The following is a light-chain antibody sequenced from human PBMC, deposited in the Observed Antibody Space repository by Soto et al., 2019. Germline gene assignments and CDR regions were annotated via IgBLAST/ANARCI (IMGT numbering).Light chain of an antibody. J-gene: IGKJ4*01. Sequence: IVLTQSPGTLSLSPGDRATLSCRASQSVSSNYLGWYQQKPGQAPRLLLYGASSRAIGIPDRFSGSGSGTDFTHTISRLEPEDFAVYYCQQYDTSPPLTFGGGTKVEIK. CDR3: QQYDTSPPLT. CDR1: QSVSSNY. V-gene: IGKV3-20*01. CDR2: GAS.